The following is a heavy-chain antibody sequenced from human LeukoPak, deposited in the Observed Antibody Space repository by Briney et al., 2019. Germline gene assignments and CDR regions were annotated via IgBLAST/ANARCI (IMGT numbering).Heavy chain of an antibody. CDR3: TGDNFDSSVKFDY. J-gene: IGHJ4*02. V-gene: IGHV3-73*01. CDR2: VRSKANNYAT. CDR1: GFTFSGSA. Sequence: GGSLRLSCVVSGFTFSGSAVHWVRQASGKGLEWVGRVRSKANNYATAYAASVKGRFTISRDDSKNTAYLQMNSLKTEDTAVYYCTGDNFDSSVKFDYWGQGTLVTVSS. D-gene: IGHD3-22*01.